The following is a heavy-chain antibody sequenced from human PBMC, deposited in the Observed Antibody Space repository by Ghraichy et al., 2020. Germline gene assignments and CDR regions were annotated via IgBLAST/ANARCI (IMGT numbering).Heavy chain of an antibody. CDR2: IYPGDSDT. CDR1: GYSFTSYW. V-gene: IGHV5-51*01. CDR3: ARPYSTIGIFGVVDAFDI. Sequence: GGSLRLSCKGSGYSFTSYWIGWVRQMPGKGLEWMGIIYPGDSDTRYSPSFQGQVTISADKSISTAYLQWSSLKASDTAMYYCARPYSTIGIFGVVDAFDIWGQGTMVTVSS. D-gene: IGHD3-3*01. J-gene: IGHJ3*02.